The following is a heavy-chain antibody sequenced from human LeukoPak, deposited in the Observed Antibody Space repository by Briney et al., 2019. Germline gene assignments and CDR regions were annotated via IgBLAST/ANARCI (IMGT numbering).Heavy chain of an antibody. D-gene: IGHD4-11*01. J-gene: IGHJ6*03. CDR1: GFTFSSYW. Sequence: GGSLRLSRAASGFTFSSYWMSWVRQAPGKGLEWVANIKQDGSEKYYVDSVKGRFTISRDNAKNSLYLQMNSLRAEDTAVYYCARGLYSNYYYYYMDVWGKGTTVTVSS. V-gene: IGHV3-7*01. CDR2: IKQDGSEK. CDR3: ARGLYSNYYYYYMDV.